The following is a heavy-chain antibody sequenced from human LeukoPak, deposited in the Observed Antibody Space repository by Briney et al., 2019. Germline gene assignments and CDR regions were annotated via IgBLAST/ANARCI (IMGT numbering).Heavy chain of an antibody. V-gene: IGHV3-30*14. Sequence: GRSLRLSCAASGFTFSPHAMHWVRQAPGKGLKWVAVISSDGSDKYYADSVQGRFTISRDNSKNTLYLQMNSLRAEDTAVYYCASSTVTTSSYYYYGMDVWGQGTTVTVSS. CDR2: ISSDGSDK. D-gene: IGHD4-11*01. CDR3: ASSTVTTSSYYYYGMDV. J-gene: IGHJ6*02. CDR1: GFTFSPHA.